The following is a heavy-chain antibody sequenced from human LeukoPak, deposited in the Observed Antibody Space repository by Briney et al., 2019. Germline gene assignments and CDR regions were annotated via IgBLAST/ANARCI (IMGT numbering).Heavy chain of an antibody. CDR1: GFTFSSYA. Sequence: GGSLRLSCVASGFTFSSYAMHWVRQAPGKGLEWVAVISYDGSNKYYADSVKGRFTISRDNSKNTLFVQMSRLRGGDTAVYFCARAPRTAANFDYWGQGTLVTVSS. V-gene: IGHV3-30*04. D-gene: IGHD6-13*01. CDR3: ARAPRTAANFDY. CDR2: ISYDGSNK. J-gene: IGHJ4*02.